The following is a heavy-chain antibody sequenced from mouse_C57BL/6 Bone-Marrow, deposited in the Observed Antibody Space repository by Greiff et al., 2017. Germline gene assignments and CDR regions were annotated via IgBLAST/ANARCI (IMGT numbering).Heavy chain of an antibody. D-gene: IGHD2-3*01. CDR3: ARSYDDLYD. Sequence: EVHLVESGGGLVQPGGSLSLSCAASGFTFTDYYMSWVRQPPGKALEWLGFIRHKANGYTTEYSASVKGRLTISRDNSQSILYLQMSALRAEDSATYYCARSYDDLYDWGEGTTLTVSS. CDR1: GFTFTDYY. V-gene: IGHV7-3*01. CDR2: IRHKANGYTT. J-gene: IGHJ2*01.